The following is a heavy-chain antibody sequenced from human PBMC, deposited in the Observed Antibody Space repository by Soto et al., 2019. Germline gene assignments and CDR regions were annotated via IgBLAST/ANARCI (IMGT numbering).Heavy chain of an antibody. CDR3: ARGGAMGVDY. D-gene: IGHD1-26*01. CDR1: GFTFNTHW. J-gene: IGHJ4*02. CDR2: IYFDGITT. Sequence: GGSLRLSCTASGFTFNTHWMHWVRQAPGKGLVWVSRIYFDGITTSYADSVKGRLTVSRDNAKNTVYLHVNTLRDEDTAVYYCARGGAMGVDYWGQGTLVTVLL. V-gene: IGHV3-74*01.